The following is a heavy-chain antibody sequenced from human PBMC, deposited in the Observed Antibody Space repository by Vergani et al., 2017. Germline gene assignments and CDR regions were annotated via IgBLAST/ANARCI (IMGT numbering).Heavy chain of an antibody. CDR1: GYSIRNGYY. D-gene: IGHD5-12*01. Sequence: QVQLQESGPGLVEPSETLSLTCAVSGYSIRNGYYWGWIRQPPGKGLEWIGSIYHSGSTRYNPLLKSRVTISVDTSKNDFSLKVTSVTAADTAVYYCTRQPQEGASGPPSVPTWGQGISVIVSS. CDR2: IYHSGST. CDR3: TRQPQEGASGPPSVPT. J-gene: IGHJ4*02. V-gene: IGHV4-38-2*01.